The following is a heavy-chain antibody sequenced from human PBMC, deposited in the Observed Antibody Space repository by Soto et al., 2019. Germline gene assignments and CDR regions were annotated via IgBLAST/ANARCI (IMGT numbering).Heavy chain of an antibody. D-gene: IGHD3-3*01. J-gene: IGHJ4*01. CDR2: IYHSGNT. V-gene: IGHV4-4*02. CDR3: ARFLPGFVGENEAFDF. CDR1: GGSISNNNW. Sequence: QVQLQESGPGLVKPSGTLSLTCTVSGGSISNNNWWSWVRQTPEKGLEWIGQIYHSGNTNYNPSLNSRVSMSVDKSKTQFSLKMNSATAADTAVYYCARFLPGFVGENEAFDFWGHGTLVTVSS.